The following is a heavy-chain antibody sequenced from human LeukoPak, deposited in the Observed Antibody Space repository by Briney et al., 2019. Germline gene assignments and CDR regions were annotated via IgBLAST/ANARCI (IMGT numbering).Heavy chain of an antibody. J-gene: IGHJ4*02. Sequence: GGSLRLSCAVYGFTVSSNYISWVRQAPGRGLEWVSVIYSGGSTYFADSVKGRFSISRDNSKNTVYLQMNSVRAEDTAMYYCARDRSPATVTYTFDYWGRGTLVTVSS. CDR3: ARDRSPATVTYTFDY. D-gene: IGHD4-17*01. CDR2: IYSGGST. V-gene: IGHV3-66*01. CDR1: GFTVSSNY.